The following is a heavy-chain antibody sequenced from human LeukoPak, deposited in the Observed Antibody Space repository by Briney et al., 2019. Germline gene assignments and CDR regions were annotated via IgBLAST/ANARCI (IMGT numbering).Heavy chain of an antibody. V-gene: IGHV1-8*01. CDR3: ARGFGYSYGFPFDY. CDR1: GYTFTSYD. J-gene: IGHJ4*02. D-gene: IGHD5-18*01. CDR2: MNPNSGNT. Sequence: ASVKVSCKASGYTFTSYDINWVRQATGQGLEWMGWMNPNSGNTGYAQKFQGRVTMTRNTSISTAYMELSSLRSEDTAVYYCARGFGYSYGFPFDYWGQGTLVIVSS.